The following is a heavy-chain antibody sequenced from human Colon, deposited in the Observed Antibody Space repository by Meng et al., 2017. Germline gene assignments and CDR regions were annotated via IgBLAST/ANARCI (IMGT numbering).Heavy chain of an antibody. CDR2: INTYTGNP. Sequence: QVQPVQSGSELKKPGASVKVSCKASGYDFTNYGMNWVRQAPGQGPEWIGWINTYTGNPAYAQGFTGRFVFSLDTSVSTAYLQISSLKAEDTAVYYCATAVTTVPFDYWGQGTLVTVSS. CDR1: GYDFTNYG. CDR3: ATAVTTVPFDY. V-gene: IGHV7-4-1*02. D-gene: IGHD4-17*01. J-gene: IGHJ4*02.